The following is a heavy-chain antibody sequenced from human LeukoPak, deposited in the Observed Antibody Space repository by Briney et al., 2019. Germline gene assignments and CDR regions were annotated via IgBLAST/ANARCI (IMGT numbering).Heavy chain of an antibody. CDR2: INHSGST. D-gene: IGHD3-10*01. J-gene: IGHJ4*02. V-gene: IGHV4-34*01. Sequence: PSETLSLTCAVYGGSFSGYYWSWIRQPPGKGLEWIGEINHSGSTNYNPSLKSRVTISVDTSKNQFSLKLSSVTAADTAVYYCASVTMVRGVIDYFDYWGQGTLVTVSS. CDR3: ASVTMVRGVIDYFDY. CDR1: GGSFSGYY.